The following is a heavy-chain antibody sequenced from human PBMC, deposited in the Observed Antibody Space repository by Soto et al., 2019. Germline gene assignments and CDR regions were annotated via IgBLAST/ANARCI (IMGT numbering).Heavy chain of an antibody. D-gene: IGHD3-16*01. J-gene: IGHJ4*02. V-gene: IGHV3-30-3*01. CDR3: AREGGSGPIDY. CDR1: GFTFSSYA. CDR2: ISYDGSNK. Sequence: QVQLVESGGGVVQPGRSLRLSCAASGFTFSSYAMHWVRQAPGKGLEWVAVISYDGSNKYYADSVKGRFTISRDNSKNTLYLQMNSLRAEDTAVYYCAREGGSGPIDYWGQGTLVTVSS.